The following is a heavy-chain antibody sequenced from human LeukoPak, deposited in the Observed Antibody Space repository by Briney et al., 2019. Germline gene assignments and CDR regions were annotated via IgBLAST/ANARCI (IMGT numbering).Heavy chain of an antibody. CDR3: ARDKRFLEWLLWGSWFDP. CDR2: IIPIFGTA. V-gene: IGHV1-69*01. Sequence: ASVKVSCKASGGTFSSCAISWVRQAPGRGLEWMGGIIPIFGTANYAQKFQGRVTITADESTSTAYMELSSLRSEDTAVYYCARDKRFLEWLLWGSWFDPWGQGTLVTVSS. D-gene: IGHD3-3*01. J-gene: IGHJ5*02. CDR1: GGTFSSCA.